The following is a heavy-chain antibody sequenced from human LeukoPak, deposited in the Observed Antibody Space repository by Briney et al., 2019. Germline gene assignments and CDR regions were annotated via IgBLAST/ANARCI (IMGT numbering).Heavy chain of an antibody. CDR1: GFTFSSYA. D-gene: IGHD4-17*01. CDR2: ISSNGGST. J-gene: IGHJ6*02. V-gene: IGHV3-64*01. CDR3: ARGTVTTYYYYGMDV. Sequence: GGSLRLSCAASGFTFSSYAMHWVRQAPGKGLEYVSTISSNGGSTYYANSVKGRLTISRDNSKNTLYLQVGSLRAEDMAVYYCARGTVTTYYYYGMDVWGQGTTVTVSS.